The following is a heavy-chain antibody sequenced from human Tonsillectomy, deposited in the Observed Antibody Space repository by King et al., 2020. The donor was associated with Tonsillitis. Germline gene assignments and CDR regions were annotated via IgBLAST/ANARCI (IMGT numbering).Heavy chain of an antibody. J-gene: IGHJ6*02. D-gene: IGHD3-16*02. CDR3: ARGPQNWGTYRYDSYYHGMDA. CDR1: GYTFTSNY. Sequence: VQLVESGAEVKKPGASVKVSCKASGYTFTSNYMHWVRQAPGQGLEWMGIINPSGGSTTYARKFRGRVTMTRDTSTSTVCMELSSLRSEDTAVYYCARGPQNWGTYRYDSYYHGMDAWGQGTTVTVSS. V-gene: IGHV1-46*01. CDR2: INPSGGST.